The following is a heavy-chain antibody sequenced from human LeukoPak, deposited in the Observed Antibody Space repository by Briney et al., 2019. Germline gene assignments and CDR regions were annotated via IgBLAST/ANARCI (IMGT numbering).Heavy chain of an antibody. V-gene: IGHV4-34*01. CDR2: INHSGST. Sequence: KPSETLSLTCAVYGGSFSGYYWSWIRQPPGKGLEWIGEINHSGSTNYNPSLKSRVTISVDTSKNQFSLKLSSVTAADTAVYYCARGKNQYCSGGSCYSGRGFDYWGQGTLVTVSS. D-gene: IGHD2-15*01. CDR3: ARGKNQYCSGGSCYSGRGFDY. CDR1: GGSFSGYY. J-gene: IGHJ4*02.